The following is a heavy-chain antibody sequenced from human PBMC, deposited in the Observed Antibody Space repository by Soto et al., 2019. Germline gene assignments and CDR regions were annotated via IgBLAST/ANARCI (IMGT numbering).Heavy chain of an antibody. CDR3: ARGRRYCRGGSCYYNWFDP. Sequence: QLQLQESGSGLVKPSQTLSLTCAVSGGSISSGGYSWSWMRQPPGKGLEWIGYIYHSGSTYYNPSLKSRVTISVDRSKNKFSLKLSSVTAADTAVYYCARGRRYCRGGSCYYNWFDPWGQGTLVTVSS. CDR1: GGSISSGGYS. D-gene: IGHD2-15*01. J-gene: IGHJ5*02. CDR2: IYHSGST. V-gene: IGHV4-30-2*01.